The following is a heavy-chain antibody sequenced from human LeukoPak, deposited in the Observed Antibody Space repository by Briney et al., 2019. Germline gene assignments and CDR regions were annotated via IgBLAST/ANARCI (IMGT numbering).Heavy chain of an antibody. V-gene: IGHV1-2*04. CDR2: INPNSGGT. Sequence: ASVKVSCKASGYTFTGYYMHWVRQAPVQGLEWMGWINPNSGGTNYAQKFQGWVTMTRDTSISTAYMELSRLRSDDTAVYYCARDSGLYSSGWYDYWGQGTLVTVSS. D-gene: IGHD6-19*01. CDR1: GYTFTGYY. J-gene: IGHJ4*02. CDR3: ARDSGLYSSGWYDY.